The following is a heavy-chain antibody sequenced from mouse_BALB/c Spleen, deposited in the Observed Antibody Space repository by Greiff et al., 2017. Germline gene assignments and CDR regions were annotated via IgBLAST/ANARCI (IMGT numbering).Heavy chain of an antibody. D-gene: IGHD2-1*01. CDR3: AREDGNYEFAY. CDR1: GYSITSDYA. Sequence: EVKLMESGPGLVKPSQSLSLTCTVTGYSITSDYAWNWIRQFPGNKLEWMGYISYSGSTSYNPSLKSRISITRDTSKNQFFLQLNSVTTEDTATYYCAREDGNYEFAYWGQGTLVTVSA. J-gene: IGHJ3*01. CDR2: ISYSGST. V-gene: IGHV3-2*02.